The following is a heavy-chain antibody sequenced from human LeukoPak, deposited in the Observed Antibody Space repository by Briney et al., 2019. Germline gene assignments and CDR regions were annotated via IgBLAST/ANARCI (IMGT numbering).Heavy chain of an antibody. CDR3: AKDGALSTSWYFYLDY. J-gene: IGHJ4*02. V-gene: IGHV3-23*01. Sequence: GGSLRLSCAASGSTFSSYAMSWVRQAPGKGLEWVSAISGSGGSTYYADSVKGRFTISRDNSKNTLYLQMNSLRAEDTAVYYCAKDGALSTSWYFYLDYWGQGTLVTVSS. CDR1: GSTFSSYA. CDR2: ISGSGGST. D-gene: IGHD6-13*01.